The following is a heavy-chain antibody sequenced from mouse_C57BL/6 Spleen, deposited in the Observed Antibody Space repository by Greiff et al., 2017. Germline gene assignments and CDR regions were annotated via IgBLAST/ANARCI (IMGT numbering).Heavy chain of an antibody. Sequence: EVQLQQSGPELVKPGASVKISCKASGYTFTDYYMNWVKQSHGKSLEWIGDINPNNGGTSYNQKFKGKATLTVDKSSSIAYMELRSLTSEDSAVYYCARLDGYPYWYFDVWGTGTTVTVSS. CDR2: INPNNGGT. V-gene: IGHV1-26*01. CDR1: GYTFTDYY. CDR3: ARLDGYPYWYFDV. J-gene: IGHJ1*03. D-gene: IGHD2-3*01.